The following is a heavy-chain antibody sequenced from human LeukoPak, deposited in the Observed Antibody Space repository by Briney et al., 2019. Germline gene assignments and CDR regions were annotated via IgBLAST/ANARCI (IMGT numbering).Heavy chain of an antibody. CDR2: ISANNTNT. Sequence: ASVKVSWKASGYAFTNYGITWVRQAPGQGLEWMGWISANNTNTNDAQKLQGRVTMTTDTSTSTAYMEMRSLRSDDTAVYYCARVVLAHYYDSSGYLGTLDYWGQGTLVTVSS. CDR1: GYAFTNYG. V-gene: IGHV1-18*01. D-gene: IGHD3-22*01. J-gene: IGHJ4*02. CDR3: ARVVLAHYYDSSGYLGTLDY.